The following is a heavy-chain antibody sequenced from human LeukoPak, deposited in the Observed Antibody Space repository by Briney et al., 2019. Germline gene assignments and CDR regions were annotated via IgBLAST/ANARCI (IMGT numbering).Heavy chain of an antibody. CDR3: AREGIAAAHDAFDI. J-gene: IGHJ3*02. Sequence: SQTLSLTCTVSGGSISSGSYYWSWIRQPAGKGLEWIGRIYTSGSTNCNPSLKSRVTISVDTSKNQFSLKLSSVTAADTAVYYCAREGIAAAHDAFDIWGQGTMVTVSS. CDR1: GGSISSGSYY. V-gene: IGHV4-61*02. D-gene: IGHD6-13*01. CDR2: IYTSGST.